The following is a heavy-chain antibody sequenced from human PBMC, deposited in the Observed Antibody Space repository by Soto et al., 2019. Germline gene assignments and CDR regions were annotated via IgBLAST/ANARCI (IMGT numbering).Heavy chain of an antibody. CDR3: ARGIAFIAAAGNWFDP. D-gene: IGHD6-13*01. CDR1: GGSFSGYY. J-gene: IGHJ5*02. CDR2: INHSGST. Sequence: PSETLSLTCAVYGGSFSGYYWSWIRQPPGKGLEWIGEINHSGSTNYNPSLKSRVTISVDTSKNQSSLKLSSVTAADTAVYYCARGIAFIAAAGNWFDPWGQGTLVTVSS. V-gene: IGHV4-34*01.